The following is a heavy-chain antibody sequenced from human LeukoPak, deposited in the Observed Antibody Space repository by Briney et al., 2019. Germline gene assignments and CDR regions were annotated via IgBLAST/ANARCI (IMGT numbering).Heavy chain of an antibody. CDR3: ARIITMVRGVIYYYYYYMDV. CDR1: GFTSSSYW. V-gene: IGHV3-7*01. D-gene: IGHD3-10*01. J-gene: IGHJ6*03. Sequence: GGSLRLSCVASGFTSSSYWMSWVRQAPGKGLEWVANIKQDGSEKYYVDSVKGRFTISRDNAKNSLYLQMNSLRAEDTAVYYCARIITMVRGVIYYYYYYMDVWGKGTTVTVSS. CDR2: IKQDGSEK.